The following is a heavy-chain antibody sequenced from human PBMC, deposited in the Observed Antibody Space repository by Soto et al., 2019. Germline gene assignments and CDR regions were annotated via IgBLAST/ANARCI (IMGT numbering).Heavy chain of an antibody. Sequence: EVELLESGGGLIQPGGSLRLSCAASGFAFDNYAMSWVRQAPGKGLEWVSIISDNGGTIYYTDSVKGRFTISRDNSKNPLTRKVKSRGDEEAALYYCARGGGGGGGAFDIWGRGTMVIVSS. D-gene: IGHD3-16*01. J-gene: IGHJ3*02. V-gene: IGHV3-23*01. CDR3: ARGGGGGGGAFDI. CDR2: ISDNGGTI. CDR1: GFAFDNYA.